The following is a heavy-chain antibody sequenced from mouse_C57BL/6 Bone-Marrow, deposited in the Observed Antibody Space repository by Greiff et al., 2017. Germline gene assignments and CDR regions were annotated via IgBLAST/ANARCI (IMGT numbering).Heavy chain of an antibody. CDR1: GYTFTDYN. Sequence: EVKLVESGPELVKPGASVKMSCKASGYTFTDYNMHWVKQSHGKSLEWIGYINPNNGGTSYNQKFKGQATLTVNKSSSTAYMELRSLTSEDSAVYYCARRDGSSPFDYWGQGTTLTVSS. V-gene: IGHV1-22*01. D-gene: IGHD1-1*01. CDR3: ARRDGSSPFDY. J-gene: IGHJ2*01. CDR2: INPNNGGT.